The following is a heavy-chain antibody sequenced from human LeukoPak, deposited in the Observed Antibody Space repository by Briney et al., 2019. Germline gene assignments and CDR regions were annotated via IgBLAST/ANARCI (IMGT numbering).Heavy chain of an antibody. CDR3: ARDQEWELGNAFDI. CDR2: ISAYNGNT. J-gene: IGHJ3*02. D-gene: IGHD1-26*01. Sequence: ASVTVPCTASGYTFTSYGISWVRQVPGQGLEWMGWISAYNGNTNYAQKLQGRVTMTTDTSTSTAYMELRSLRSDDTAVYYCARDQEWELGNAFDIWGQGTMVTVSS. CDR1: GYTFTSYG. V-gene: IGHV1-18*01.